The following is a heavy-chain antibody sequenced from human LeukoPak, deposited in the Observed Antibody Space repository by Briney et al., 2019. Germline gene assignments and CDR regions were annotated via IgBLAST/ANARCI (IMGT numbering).Heavy chain of an antibody. Sequence: GGSLRLSCAASGFRFSGYWMSWVRQAPGKELQWVANIKQDGSAKYYVDSVKGRFTISRDNAKNSLYLQMNSLRAEDTAVYYCARVEASGYDYGAFDYWGQGTLVTVSS. CDR1: GFRFSGYW. J-gene: IGHJ4*02. CDR2: IKQDGSAK. D-gene: IGHD5-12*01. V-gene: IGHV3-7*01. CDR3: ARVEASGYDYGAFDY.